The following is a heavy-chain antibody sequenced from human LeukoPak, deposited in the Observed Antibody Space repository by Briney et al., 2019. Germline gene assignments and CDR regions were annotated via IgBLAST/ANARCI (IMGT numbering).Heavy chain of an antibody. Sequence: ASVKVSCKASGYTFTGYYVHWVRQAPGQGLEWMGWINPNTGGTNYAQKFQGRVTMTKDTSTNAAYMELNKLTSDDTAVYYCGRGNKSLDPWGQGTLVTVSS. V-gene: IGHV1-2*02. CDR2: INPNTGGT. CDR3: GRGNKSLDP. J-gene: IGHJ5*02. D-gene: IGHD3-16*01. CDR1: GYTFTGYY.